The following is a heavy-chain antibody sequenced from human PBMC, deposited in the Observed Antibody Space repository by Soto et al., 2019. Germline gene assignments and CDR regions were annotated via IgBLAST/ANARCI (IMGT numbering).Heavy chain of an antibody. D-gene: IGHD3-9*01. CDR2: ISAYNGNT. V-gene: IGHV1-18*01. CDR1: GYTFTSYG. Sequence: ASVKVSCKASGYTFTSYGISWVRQAPGQGLEWMGWISAYNGNTNYAQKLQGRVTMTTDTSTSTAYMELRSLRSDDTAVYYCARYDILTGYRGGLFYWGQGTLVTVSS. CDR3: ARYDILTGYRGGLFY. J-gene: IGHJ4*02.